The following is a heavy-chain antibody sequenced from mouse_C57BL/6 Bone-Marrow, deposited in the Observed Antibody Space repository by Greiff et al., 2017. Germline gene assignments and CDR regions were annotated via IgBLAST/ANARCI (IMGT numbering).Heavy chain of an antibody. CDR3: ARPYYSNYWYFDF. CDR2: IYPGSGST. V-gene: IGHV1-55*01. CDR1: GYTFTSYW. J-gene: IGHJ1*03. D-gene: IGHD2-5*01. Sequence: QVQLKQPGAELVKPGASVKMSCKASGYTFTSYWITWVKQRPGQGLEWIGDIYPGSGSTNYNEKFKSKATLTVDTSSSTAYMQLSSLTSEDSAVYYGARPYYSNYWYFDFWGTGTAVTVSS.